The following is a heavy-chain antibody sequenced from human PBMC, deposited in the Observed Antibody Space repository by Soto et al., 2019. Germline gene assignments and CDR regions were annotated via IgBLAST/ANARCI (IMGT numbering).Heavy chain of an antibody. CDR1: GGSFSGYY. V-gene: IGHV4-34*01. CDR3: ARGLGRWGWSTRGGGFDH. Sequence: QVQLQQWGAGLLKPSETLSLTCAVYGGSFSGYYWSWIRQPPGKGLEWIGEINHSGSTNYNPSLKSRVTISVDTSKNQFSLKLSSVTAADTAVYYCARGLGRWGWSTRGGGFDHWGQGTLVTVSS. J-gene: IGHJ4*02. D-gene: IGHD2-21*01. CDR2: INHSGST.